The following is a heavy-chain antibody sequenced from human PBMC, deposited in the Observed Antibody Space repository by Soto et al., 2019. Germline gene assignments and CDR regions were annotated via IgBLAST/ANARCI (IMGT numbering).Heavy chain of an antibody. V-gene: IGHV1-2*04. J-gene: IGHJ6*03. CDR3: ARESGGAKENLDYYYFYMDV. D-gene: IGHD1-26*01. CDR1: GYTFSDYY. Sequence: ASVKVSCKASGYTFSDYYIHWMRQAPGQGLEWMGWINPNSGGTKYAHKFQGWVTMTRDTSIKTAYMELSRLTSDDTAVYYCARESGGAKENLDYYYFYMDVCGKVTTVTVSS. CDR2: INPNSGGT.